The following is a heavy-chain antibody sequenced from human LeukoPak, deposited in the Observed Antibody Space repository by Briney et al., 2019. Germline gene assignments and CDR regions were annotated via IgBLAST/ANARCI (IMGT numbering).Heavy chain of an antibody. D-gene: IGHD2-15*01. Sequence: PGGSLRLSCAASGFTFSSYAMHWVRQAPGKGLEWVAVISYDGSNKYYADSVKGRFTISRDNPKNTLYLQMNSLRAEDTAVYYCARGPVVVVAAQYFDYWGQGTLVTVSS. J-gene: IGHJ4*02. CDR2: ISYDGSNK. CDR3: ARGPVVVVAAQYFDY. CDR1: GFTFSSYA. V-gene: IGHV3-30-3*01.